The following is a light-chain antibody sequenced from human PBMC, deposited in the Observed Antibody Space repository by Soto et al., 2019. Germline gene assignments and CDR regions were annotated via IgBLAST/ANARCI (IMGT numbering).Light chain of an antibody. CDR2: DGS. J-gene: IGKJ1*01. CDR3: QQYKTYSRT. Sequence: DIQMTQSPSTLSASVGDRIIITCRASQSINTWLAWYQQKPGEAPKLLIYDGSTLERGVPSRFSGSGSGTEFTLTISRLQPDDFATFSCQQYKTYSRTFGQGTKVEVK. CDR1: QSINTW. V-gene: IGKV1-5*03.